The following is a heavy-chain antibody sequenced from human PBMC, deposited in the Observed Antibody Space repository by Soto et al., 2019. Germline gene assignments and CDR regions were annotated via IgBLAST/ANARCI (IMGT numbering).Heavy chain of an antibody. CDR1: EFTFPDYW. D-gene: IGHD4-17*01. V-gene: IGHV3-7*01. CDR3: ARPQTTVTTSYYYYGLDV. Sequence: EVQLVESGGGLVQPGGSLRLSCAASEFTFPDYWMTWVRQAPGKGLEWVANIKQDGSEKYYVDSVKGRFTISRDNAKNSLYLQMNSLRVEDTAVYYCARPQTTVTTSYYYYGLDVWGQGTTVTVSS. J-gene: IGHJ6*02. CDR2: IKQDGSEK.